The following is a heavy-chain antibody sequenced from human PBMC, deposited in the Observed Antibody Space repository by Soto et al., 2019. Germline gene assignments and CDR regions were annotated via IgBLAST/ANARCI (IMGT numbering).Heavy chain of an antibody. J-gene: IGHJ6*02. CDR2: IIPILGIA. CDR1: GGTSSSYT. V-gene: IGHV1-69*02. D-gene: IGHD1-26*01. Sequence: QVQLVQSGAEVKKPGSSVKVSCKASGGTSSSYTISGGRQAPGQGLEWVGRIIPILGIANYAQKFQGTVTMTADKCTSTAYMARSSLRSGDRVVSSRAGLSDSDGIDVWGQGTTVPVSS. CDR3: AGLSDSDGIDV.